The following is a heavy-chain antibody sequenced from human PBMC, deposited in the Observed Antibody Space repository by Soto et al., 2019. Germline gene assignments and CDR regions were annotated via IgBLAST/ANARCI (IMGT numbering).Heavy chain of an antibody. V-gene: IGHV3-33*01. J-gene: IGHJ4*02. CDR3: ARASYDFWSGYYTYYFDS. CDR2: IWYDGSNK. Sequence: SRAASGFIFSSCGMHVGRQAPGKGLEWVEVIWYDGSNKYYADSVKGRFTISRDNSKNTLYLQMNSLRAEDTAVYYCARASYDFWSGYYTYYFDSWGQGP. CDR1: GFIFSSCG. D-gene: IGHD3-3*01.